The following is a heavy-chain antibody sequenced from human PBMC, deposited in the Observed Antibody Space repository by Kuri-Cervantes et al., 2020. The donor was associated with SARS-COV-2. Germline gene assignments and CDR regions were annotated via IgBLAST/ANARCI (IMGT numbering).Heavy chain of an antibody. D-gene: IGHD3-3*01. Sequence: GGSLRLSCAASGFTFSSYGMHWVRQAPGKGLEWVAFIRYDGSNKYYADSVKGRFTISRGNSKNTLYLQMNSLRAEDTAVYYCAKAKGITIFGVVSLPHGYFDLWGRGTLVTVSS. CDR2: IRYDGSNK. CDR1: GFTFSSYG. CDR3: AKAKGITIFGVVSLPHGYFDL. J-gene: IGHJ2*01. V-gene: IGHV3-30*02.